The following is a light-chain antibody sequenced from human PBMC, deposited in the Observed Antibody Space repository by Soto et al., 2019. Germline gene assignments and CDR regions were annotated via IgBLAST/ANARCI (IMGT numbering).Light chain of an antibody. CDR2: DAS. V-gene: IGKV1-5*01. CDR3: QQYNLYSPT. CDR1: QPIRKW. J-gene: IGKJ1*01. Sequence: DIQMTQSPSTLSASVGDRVTISCRASQPIRKWLAWYQQKPGKAPKLLIYDASTLESGVPSRFSGSGSGTEFTLTISSLQPGDSASYYCQQYNLYSPTFGQGTKVDIK.